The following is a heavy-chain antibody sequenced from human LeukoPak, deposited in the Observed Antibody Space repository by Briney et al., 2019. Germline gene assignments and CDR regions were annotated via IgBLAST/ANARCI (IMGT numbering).Heavy chain of an antibody. D-gene: IGHD1-26*01. V-gene: IGHV3-9*01. CDR1: GFTFDDYA. J-gene: IGHJ4*02. CDR2: ISWNSGSI. CDR3: ANSSEVASYYFDY. Sequence: PGGSLRLSCAASGFTFDDYAMHWVRQAPGKGLEWVSGISWNSGSIGYADSVNGRFTISRDNAKNSLYLKMNSLRAEDTALYYCANSSEVASYYFDYWGQGTLVTVSS.